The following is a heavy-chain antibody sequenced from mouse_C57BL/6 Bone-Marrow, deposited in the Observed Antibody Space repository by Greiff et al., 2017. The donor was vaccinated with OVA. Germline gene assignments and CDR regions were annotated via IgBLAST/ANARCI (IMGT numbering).Heavy chain of an antibody. CDR1: GYSITSGYY. CDR3: ARGPSYYYGSSWYFDV. Sequence: EVQLQESGPGLVKPSQSLSLTCSVTGYSITSGYYWNWIRQFPGNKLEWMGYISYDGSNNYNPSLKNRISITRDTSKNQFFLKLNSVTTEYTATYYCARGPSYYYGSSWYFDVWGTGTTVTVSS. J-gene: IGHJ1*03. CDR2: ISYDGSN. D-gene: IGHD1-1*01. V-gene: IGHV3-6*01.